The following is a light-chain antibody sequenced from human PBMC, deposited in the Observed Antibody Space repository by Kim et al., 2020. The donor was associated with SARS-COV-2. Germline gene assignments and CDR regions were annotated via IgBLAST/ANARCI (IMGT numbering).Light chain of an antibody. CDR3: GAWDDTLKGYV. V-gene: IGLV1-44*01. CDR2: TSN. J-gene: IGLJ1*01. Sequence: GQTITSSCSGGSSNIGTNTVNWYQQLPGTAPKPLIYTSNQRPSGVPDRFSGSKSGTSASLAISGLQSEDEGDYYCGAWDDTLKGYVFGTGTKVTVL. CDR1: SSNIGTNT.